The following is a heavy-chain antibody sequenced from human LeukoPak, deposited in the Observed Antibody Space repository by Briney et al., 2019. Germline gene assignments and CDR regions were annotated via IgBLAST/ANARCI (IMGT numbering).Heavy chain of an antibody. J-gene: IGHJ4*02. CDR1: GFTFSSYW. CDR3: ARALCSSTSCYGTYFDY. Sequence: GGSLRLSCAASGFTFSSYWMSWVRQAPGKGLEWVANIKQDGSEKYYVDSVKGRFTISRDNAKNSLYLQMNSLRAEDTAVYYCARALCSSTSCYGTYFDYWGQGTLVTVSS. D-gene: IGHD2-2*01. V-gene: IGHV3-7*04. CDR2: IKQDGSEK.